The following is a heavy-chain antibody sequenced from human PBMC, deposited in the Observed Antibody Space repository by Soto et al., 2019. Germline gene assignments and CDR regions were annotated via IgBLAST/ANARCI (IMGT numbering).Heavy chain of an antibody. D-gene: IGHD5-12*01. J-gene: IGHJ6*02. V-gene: IGHV1-18*01. CDR3: AREGVAPYYCYGMDV. CDR2: ISTYNGDT. CDR1: GYTFTRSG. Sequence: ASVKVSCKASGYTFTRSGISWVRQAPGQGLEWMGWISTYNGDTNYAQTFQGRVTMTTDTSTSTVHMEVRSLRSDDTAVYYCAREGVAPYYCYGMDVWGQGTPVTISS.